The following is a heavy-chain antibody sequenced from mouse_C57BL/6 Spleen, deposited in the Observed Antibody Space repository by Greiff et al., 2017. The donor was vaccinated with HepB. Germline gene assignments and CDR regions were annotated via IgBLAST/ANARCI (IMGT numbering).Heavy chain of an antibody. CDR1: GYTFTDYN. CDR3: ARRLGYSNYLYWYFDV. Sequence: EVQLQQSGPELVKPGASVKIPCKASGYTFTDYNMDWVKQSHGKSLEWIGDINPNNGGTIYNQKFKGKATLTVDKSSSTAYMELRSLTSEDTAVYYCARRLGYSNYLYWYFDVWGTGTTVTVSS. D-gene: IGHD2-5*01. CDR2: INPNNGGT. V-gene: IGHV1-18*01. J-gene: IGHJ1*03.